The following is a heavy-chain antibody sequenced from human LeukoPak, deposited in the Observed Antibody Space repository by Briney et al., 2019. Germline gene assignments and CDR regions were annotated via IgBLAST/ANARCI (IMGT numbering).Heavy chain of an antibody. V-gene: IGHV5-51*01. CDR1: GYSFTSYW. D-gene: IGHD2/OR15-2a*01. Sequence: GEPLRISCKGSGYSFTSYWISWVRQMPGKGLEWMGIIYPGDSDTRYSPSFQGQVTISADKSISTAYLQWSSLKASDTAMYYCARFVTPRVLRFDYWGQGTLVTVSS. CDR3: ARFVTPRVLRFDY. CDR2: IYPGDSDT. J-gene: IGHJ4*02.